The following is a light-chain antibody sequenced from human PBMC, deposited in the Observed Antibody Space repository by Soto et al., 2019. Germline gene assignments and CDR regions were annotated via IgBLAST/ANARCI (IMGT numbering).Light chain of an antibody. CDR1: SSNIGAGYD. CDR3: QSYDSSLSGWV. CDR2: GNS. Sequence: QSVLTQPPSVSGAPGQRVTISCTGSSSNIGAGYDVHWYQQLPGTAPKLLIYGNSNRPSGVPDRFSGSKSGTSASLAITGLQAEDEADYYCQSYDSSLSGWVFGGGTKGTVL. V-gene: IGLV1-40*01. J-gene: IGLJ3*02.